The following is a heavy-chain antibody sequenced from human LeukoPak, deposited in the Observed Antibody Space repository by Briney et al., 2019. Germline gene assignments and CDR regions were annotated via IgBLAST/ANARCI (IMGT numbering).Heavy chain of an antibody. CDR1: GFTFNDYG. CDR2: INWNGGST. Sequence: GGSLRLSCAASGFTFNDYGMSWVRQAPGKGLEWVSGINWNGGSTGYADSVKGRFTISRDNAKNSLYLQMNSLRAEDTAIYYCAGNFGGGDSSGPYYWGQGTLVTVSS. V-gene: IGHV3-20*04. CDR3: AGNFGGGDSSGPYY. D-gene: IGHD3-22*01. J-gene: IGHJ4*02.